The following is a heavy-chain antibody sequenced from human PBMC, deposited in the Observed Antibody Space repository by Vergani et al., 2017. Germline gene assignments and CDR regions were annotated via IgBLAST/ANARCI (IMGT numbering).Heavy chain of an antibody. CDR2: IVVGSGNT. J-gene: IGHJ4*02. CDR1: GFTFTSSA. CDR3: AIGGYSGYDYVLPDY. Sequence: QMQLVQSGPEVKKPGTSVKVSCKASGFTFTSSAMQWVRQARGQRLEWIGWIVVGSGNTNYAQKFQERVTITRDMSTSTAYMELSRLRSDDTAVYYCAIGGYSGYDYVLPDYWGQGTLVTVSS. V-gene: IGHV1-58*02. D-gene: IGHD5-12*01.